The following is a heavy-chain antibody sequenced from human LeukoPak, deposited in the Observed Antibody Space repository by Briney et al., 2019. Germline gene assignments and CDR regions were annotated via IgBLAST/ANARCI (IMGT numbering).Heavy chain of an antibody. D-gene: IGHD3-22*01. V-gene: IGHV3-21*01. CDR1: GFTFSSYS. J-gene: IGHJ4*02. CDR3: AINSYDSSGYYPH. Sequence: PGGSLRLSCAASGFTFSSYSMNWVRQAPGKGLEWVSSISSSSSYIYYADSVKGRFTISRDNAKNSLYLQMNSLRAEDTAVYYCAINSYDSSGYYPHWGQGTLATVSS. CDR2: ISSSSSYI.